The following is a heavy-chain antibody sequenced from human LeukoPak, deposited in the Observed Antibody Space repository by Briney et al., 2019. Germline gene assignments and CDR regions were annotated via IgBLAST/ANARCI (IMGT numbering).Heavy chain of an antibody. J-gene: IGHJ4*02. CDR2: IRYDGSNK. V-gene: IGHV3-30*02. D-gene: IGHD2-2*01. CDR1: GFTFSSYG. CDR3: ARDHLGYCSSTSCSGGSDY. Sequence: GGSLRLSWAASGFTFSSYGMHWGRQAPGKGLEGVGFIRYDGSNKYYADSVKGRFTIPRDNSQHTLHLQLHRLRAEDPAVYHCARDHLGYCSSTSCSGGSDYWGQGTLVTVSS.